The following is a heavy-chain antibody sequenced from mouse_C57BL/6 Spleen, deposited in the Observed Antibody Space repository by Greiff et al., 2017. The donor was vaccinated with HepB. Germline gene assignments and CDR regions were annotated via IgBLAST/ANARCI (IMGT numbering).Heavy chain of an antibody. J-gene: IGHJ3*01. D-gene: IGHD4-1*01. CDR1: GFTFSDFY. Sequence: EVKLVESGGGLVQSGRSLRLSCATSGFTFSDFYMEWVRQAPGKGLEWIAASRNKANDYTTEYSASVKGRFIVSRDTSQSILYLQMNALRAEDTAIYYCARGLLTPTERFAYWGQGTLVTVSA. V-gene: IGHV7-1*01. CDR2: SRNKANDYTT. CDR3: ARGLLTPTERFAY.